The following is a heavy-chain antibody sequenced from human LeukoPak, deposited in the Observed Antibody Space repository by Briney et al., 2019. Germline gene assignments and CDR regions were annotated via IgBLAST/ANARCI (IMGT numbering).Heavy chain of an antibody. CDR2: IIPILGIA. J-gene: IGHJ4*02. Sequence: ASVKVSCKASGYTFTSYGISWVRQAPGQGLEWMGRIIPILGIANYAQKFQGRVTITADKSTSTAYMELSSLRSEDTAVYYCARDAEKSYYYDSSGYYYGFDYWGQGTLVTVSS. V-gene: IGHV1-69*04. CDR3: ARDAEKSYYYDSSGYYYGFDY. CDR1: GYTFTSYG. D-gene: IGHD3-22*01.